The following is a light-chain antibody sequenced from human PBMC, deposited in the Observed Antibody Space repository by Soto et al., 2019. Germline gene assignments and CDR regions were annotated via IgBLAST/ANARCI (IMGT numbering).Light chain of an antibody. CDR1: QSVSRY. V-gene: IGKV3-11*01. CDR3: QHRSNWPPIT. CDR2: DAS. J-gene: IGKJ5*01. Sequence: EIVLTQSPSTLSLSPGERATLSCRASQSVSRYLAWYQHKPGQAPRLLIYDASNRATGIPARFSGSGSGTDFTLTISSLEPEDFAVYYCQHRSNWPPITFGQGTRLENK.